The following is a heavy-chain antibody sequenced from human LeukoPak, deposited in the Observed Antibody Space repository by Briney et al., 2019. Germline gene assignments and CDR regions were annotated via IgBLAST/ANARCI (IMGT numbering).Heavy chain of an antibody. CDR3: ARRVVAATYMDV. CDR1: GYTFTSDY. Sequence: ASVKVSCKASGYTFTSDYIHWVRQAPGQGLEWMGIINPSGGSTSYAQKFQGRGTMSRDMSTSTVYMELSRLRSEDTVVYYCARRVVAATYMDVWGKGTTVTVSS. V-gene: IGHV1-46*01. D-gene: IGHD2-15*01. J-gene: IGHJ6*03. CDR2: INPSGGST.